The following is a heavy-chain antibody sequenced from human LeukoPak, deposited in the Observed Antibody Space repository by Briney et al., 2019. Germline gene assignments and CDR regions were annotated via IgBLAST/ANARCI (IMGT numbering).Heavy chain of an antibody. CDR3: AKDKGGSSGWYVFDY. CDR1: GFTFSSYA. Sequence: PGGSLRLSCAASGFTFSSYAMSWVRQAPGKGLEWVSAISGSGGSTYYADSVKGRFTISRDNSKNTLYLQMNSLRAEDTAVYYCAKDKGGSSGWYVFDYWGQGTLVTVSS. J-gene: IGHJ4*02. D-gene: IGHD6-19*01. CDR2: ISGSGGST. V-gene: IGHV3-23*01.